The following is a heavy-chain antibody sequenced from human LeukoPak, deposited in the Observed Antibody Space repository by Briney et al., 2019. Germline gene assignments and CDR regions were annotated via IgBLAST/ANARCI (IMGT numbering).Heavy chain of an antibody. D-gene: IGHD4-17*01. Sequence: GGSLRLSCAASGFTFSSYWMSWVRQAPGKGLEWVANIKQDGSEKYYVESVKGRFTISRDNAKNSLYLQMNSLRAEDTAVYYCARERGYDYGDYGWFDPWGQGTLVTVSS. V-gene: IGHV3-7*03. CDR2: IKQDGSEK. CDR1: GFTFSSYW. CDR3: ARERGYDYGDYGWFDP. J-gene: IGHJ5*02.